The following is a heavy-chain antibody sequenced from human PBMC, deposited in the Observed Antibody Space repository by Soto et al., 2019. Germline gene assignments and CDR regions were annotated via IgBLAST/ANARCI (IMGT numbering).Heavy chain of an antibody. Sequence: WASVKVSCKASGFTFTSSAVQWVRQARGQRLEWIGWIVVGSGNTNYAQKFQERVTITRDMSTSTAYMELSSLRSEDTAVYYCAAGSGVVTHPWDYWGQGTLVTVSS. CDR2: IVVGSGNT. CDR1: GFTFTSSA. V-gene: IGHV1-58*01. D-gene: IGHD2-21*02. J-gene: IGHJ4*02. CDR3: AAGSGVVTHPWDY.